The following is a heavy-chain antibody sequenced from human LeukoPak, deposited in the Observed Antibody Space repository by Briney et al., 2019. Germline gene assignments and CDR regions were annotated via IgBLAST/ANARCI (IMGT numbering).Heavy chain of an antibody. Sequence: GESLKIACKASGYSFTSYWIGWVRQMPGKGLEWMGIIYPYDSDTRYSPSFQGQVTISADKSISTAYLQWSNLKASDTAMYYCARHIGYSAWNPDYWGQGTLVTVSS. V-gene: IGHV5-51*01. J-gene: IGHJ4*02. D-gene: IGHD5-12*01. CDR2: IYPYDSDT. CDR3: ARHIGYSAWNPDY. CDR1: GYSFTSYW.